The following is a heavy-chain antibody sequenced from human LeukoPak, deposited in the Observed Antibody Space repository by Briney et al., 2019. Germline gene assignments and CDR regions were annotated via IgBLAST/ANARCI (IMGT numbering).Heavy chain of an antibody. CDR3: ARISKEATNDY. Sequence: GGSLRLSCAASGFTFSSYAMSWVRQAPGKGLEWVAVIWYDGSNKYYADSVKGRFTISRDNSKNTLYLQMNSLRAEDTAVYYCARISKEATNDYWGQGTLVTVSS. V-gene: IGHV3-33*08. D-gene: IGHD5-12*01. CDR2: IWYDGSNK. J-gene: IGHJ4*02. CDR1: GFTFSSYA.